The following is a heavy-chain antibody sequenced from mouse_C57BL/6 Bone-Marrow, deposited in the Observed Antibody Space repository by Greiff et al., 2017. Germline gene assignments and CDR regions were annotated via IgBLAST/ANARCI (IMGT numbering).Heavy chain of an antibody. J-gene: IGHJ3*01. V-gene: IGHV1-9*01. Sequence: VQLQQSGAELMKPGASVKLSCKATGYTFTGYWIEWVKQRPGHGLEWIGEILPGSGSTNYNEKFKSKATLTVDTSSSTAYMQLSSLTSEDSAVYYCARGGIYYGNYGFAYWGQGTLVTVSA. D-gene: IGHD2-1*01. CDR3: ARGGIYYGNYGFAY. CDR2: ILPGSGST. CDR1: GYTFTGYW.